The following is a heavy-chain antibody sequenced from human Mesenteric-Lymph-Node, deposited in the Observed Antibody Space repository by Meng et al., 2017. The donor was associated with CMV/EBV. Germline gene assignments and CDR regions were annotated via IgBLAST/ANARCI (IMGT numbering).Heavy chain of an antibody. V-gene: IGHV5-51*01. CDR1: GYSFTGYW. J-gene: IGHJ4*02. CDR3: ARREISGYVMGTDY. D-gene: IGHD5-12*01. CDR2: IYPGDADT. Sequence: GESLKISCTGSGYSFTGYWIGWVRQTPGKGLEWMGIIYPGDADTSYSPSFEGRVTISADKSISIAYIQMSSLKASDTAMYYCARREISGYVMGTDYWGPGTLVTVSS.